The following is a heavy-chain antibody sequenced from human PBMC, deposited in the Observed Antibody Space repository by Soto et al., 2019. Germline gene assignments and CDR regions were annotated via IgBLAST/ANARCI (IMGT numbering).Heavy chain of an antibody. V-gene: IGHV2-5*02. CDR2: IYWDDDK. Sequence: SGPTLVNPTQTLTLTCTFSGFSLSTSGVGVGWIRQPPGKALEWLALIYWDDDKRYSPSLKSRLTITKDTSKNQVVLTMTNMDPVDTATYYCAHSGYDSGPPPGFKGNAFDIWGQGTMVTVSS. CDR3: AHSGYDSGPPPGFKGNAFDI. J-gene: IGHJ3*02. CDR1: GFSLSTSGVG. D-gene: IGHD1-20*01.